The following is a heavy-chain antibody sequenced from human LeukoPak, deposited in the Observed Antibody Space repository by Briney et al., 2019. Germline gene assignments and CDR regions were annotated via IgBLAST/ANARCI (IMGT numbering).Heavy chain of an antibody. CDR2: IYNSGTI. CDR1: GGSISSHY. D-gene: IGHD1-26*01. J-gene: IGHJ5*02. V-gene: IGHV4-59*11. Sequence: SETLSLTCAVSGGSISSHYWNWIRQPPGKGLEWIGYIYNSGTIKYNPSLESRVTISVDTSKNEFSLKLTSLTAADTAVYYCARGEDFKSSRFDPWGQGTLVTVSS. CDR3: ARGEDFKSSRFDP.